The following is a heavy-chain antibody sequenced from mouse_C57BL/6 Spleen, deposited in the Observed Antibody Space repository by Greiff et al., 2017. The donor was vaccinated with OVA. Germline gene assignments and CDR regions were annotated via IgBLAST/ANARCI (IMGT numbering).Heavy chain of an antibody. D-gene: IGHD1-1*01. V-gene: IGHV1-15*01. CDR1: GYTFTDYE. CDR3: TREVVVFDY. Sequence: VKLMESGAELVRPGASVTLSCKASGYTFTDYEMHWVKQTPVHGLEWIGAIDPETGGTAYNQKFKGKAILTADKSSSTAYMELRSLTSEDSAVYYCTREVVVFDYWGQGTTLTVSS. CDR2: IDPETGGT. J-gene: IGHJ2*01.